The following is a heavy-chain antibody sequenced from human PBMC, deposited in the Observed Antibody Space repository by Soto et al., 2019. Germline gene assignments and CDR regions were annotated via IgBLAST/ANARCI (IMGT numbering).Heavy chain of an antibody. J-gene: IGHJ4*02. CDR3: ASGGQGYDFWSGYSYADFFDS. D-gene: IGHD3-3*01. V-gene: IGHV4-59*01. CDR1: GGSISSYY. CDR2: ISYTGST. Sequence: SEALSHPCTVSGGSISSYYWSCIRQPPWKGLEWIVYISYTGSTNYNPSLKSRVTISVDTSKNQFSLKLSSVTAADTDVHYCASGGQGYDFWSGYSYADFFDSWGQGTLVTVS.